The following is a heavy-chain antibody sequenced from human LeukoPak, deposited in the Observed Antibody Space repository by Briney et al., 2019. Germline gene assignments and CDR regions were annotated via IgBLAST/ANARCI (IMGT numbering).Heavy chain of an antibody. J-gene: IGHJ4*02. V-gene: IGHV3-53*01. CDR3: ARGVETLAANTLAY. D-gene: IGHD2-15*01. Sequence: GGSLRLSCAASGFTVLTKVLTWVRQAPGKGLEWVSVLYSDGNTKYADSVQGRFTISRDNSKNTLYLEMNSLSPDDTAVYYCARGVETLAANTLAYWGQGTLVTVSS. CDR2: LYSDGNT. CDR1: GFTVLTKV.